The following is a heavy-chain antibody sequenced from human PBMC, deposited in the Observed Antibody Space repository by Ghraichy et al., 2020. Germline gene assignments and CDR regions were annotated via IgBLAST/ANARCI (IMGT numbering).Heavy chain of an antibody. Sequence: LSLTCVGSGFTFSGYSMNWVRQSPGKGLEWVSYITSSSRTKSYADSVKGRFTISRDNVQNSLYLQMNSLRDDDTAVYYCARGSTVVRFYYYDGMDVWGQGTTVTVSS. CDR2: ITSSSRTK. J-gene: IGHJ6*02. D-gene: IGHD4-23*01. CDR3: ARGSTVVRFYYYDGMDV. V-gene: IGHV3-48*02. CDR1: GFTFSGYS.